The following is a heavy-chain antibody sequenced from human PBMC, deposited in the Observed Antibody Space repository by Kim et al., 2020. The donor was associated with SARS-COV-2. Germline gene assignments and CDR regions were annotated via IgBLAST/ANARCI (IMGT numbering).Heavy chain of an antibody. CDR1: GFSFSSYG. Sequence: GGSLRLSCAASGFSFSSYGMHWARQAAGKGLEWVAVIWYDGSNKYYGDSVKGRFTISRDNSNNTLSLQMDSLRAEDTAVYHCAKGSVIYGSGSYHLQPLDSWGQGTLVTVSS. CDR3: AKGSVIYGSGSYHLQPLDS. D-gene: IGHD3-10*01. J-gene: IGHJ4*02. CDR2: IWYDGSNK. V-gene: IGHV3-33*06.